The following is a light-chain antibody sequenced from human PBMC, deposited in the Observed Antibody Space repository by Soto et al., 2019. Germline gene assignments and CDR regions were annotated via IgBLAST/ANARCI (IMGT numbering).Light chain of an antibody. CDR3: SSYAGGNNL. CDR1: SSDVGGYNY. J-gene: IGLJ2*01. Sequence: QSALTQHPSASGSPGQSVTISCTGTSSDVGGYNYVSWYQQHPGKAPKLMIYEVDKRPSGVPDRFSGSKSGNTASLTVSGLQTEDEADYYCSSYAGGNNLFGGGTKVTVL. CDR2: EVD. V-gene: IGLV2-8*01.